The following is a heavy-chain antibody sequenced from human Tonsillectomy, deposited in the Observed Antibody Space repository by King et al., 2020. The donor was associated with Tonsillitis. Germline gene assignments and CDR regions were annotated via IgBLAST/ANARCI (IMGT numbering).Heavy chain of an antibody. J-gene: IGHJ6*04. Sequence: VQLVESGGGLVQPGGSLRLSCAASGFTFSSYAMSWVRQAPGKGLEWVSAISGSGSSTYYADSVKGRFTMSRDNSKNTLYLQMNSLRAEDTAVYYCAKDQYDFWSGYSLGDVWGEGTTVTVSS. V-gene: IGHV3-23*04. CDR2: ISGSGSST. D-gene: IGHD3-3*01. CDR3: AKDQYDFWSGYSLGDV. CDR1: GFTFSSYA.